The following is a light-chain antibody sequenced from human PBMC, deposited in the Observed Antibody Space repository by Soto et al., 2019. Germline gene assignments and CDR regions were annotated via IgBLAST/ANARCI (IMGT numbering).Light chain of an antibody. CDR3: QQYNNWPLT. CDR2: GAS. CDR1: QSVSSN. J-gene: IGKJ4*01. V-gene: IGKV3-15*01. Sequence: EIVITQSPATLSVSPGERATLSCRASQSVSSNLAWYQQKPGQAPRLLIYGASTRATCIPARFSGSGSGTQFTLTTSSLKSEDFAVYYCQQYNNWPLTFGG.